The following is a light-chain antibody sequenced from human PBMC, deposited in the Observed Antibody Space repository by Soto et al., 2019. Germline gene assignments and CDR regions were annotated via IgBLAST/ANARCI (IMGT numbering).Light chain of an antibody. CDR2: AAS. CDR1: QSVSSSF. V-gene: IGKV3D-20*02. Sequence: TQSPATLSVSPGERATLSCRASQSVSSSFLAWYQQKPGQAPRLLISAASSRTTGIPDRFSGSGSDSDFTLTISSLEPEDFAVYYCQQRSYPITFGQGTRLEIK. J-gene: IGKJ5*01. CDR3: QQRSYPIT.